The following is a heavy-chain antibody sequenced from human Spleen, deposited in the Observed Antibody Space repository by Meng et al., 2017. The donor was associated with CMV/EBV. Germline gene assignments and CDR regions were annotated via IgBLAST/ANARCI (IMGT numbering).Heavy chain of an antibody. CDR1: GFSFSDKY. Sequence: GGSLRLSCAASGFSFSDKYMTWIRQVPGKGLEWVSYISPGGDTIWYADSVKGRFTISRDNVKNSLFLQMSSLGAEDTAVYYCASPPYCSSTSCYRGPYYYGMDVWGQGTTVTVSS. D-gene: IGHD2-2*02. CDR2: ISPGGDTI. V-gene: IGHV3-11*01. CDR3: ASPPYCSSTSCYRGPYYYGMDV. J-gene: IGHJ6*02.